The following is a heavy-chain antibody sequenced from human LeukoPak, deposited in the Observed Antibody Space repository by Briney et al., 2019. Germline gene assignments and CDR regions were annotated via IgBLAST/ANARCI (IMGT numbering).Heavy chain of an antibody. J-gene: IGHJ4*02. Sequence: GGSLRLSCVASGFTFISYWMTWVRQAPGKGLEWVAQISQDGTESYSVDSVRGRFTISRGNAKNSVYLQMNSLRPEDTAVYYCARDSTGTVFDLWGQGTLVTVSS. D-gene: IGHD1-1*01. CDR3: ARDSTGTVFDL. CDR2: ISQDGTES. CDR1: GFTFISYW. V-gene: IGHV3-7*04.